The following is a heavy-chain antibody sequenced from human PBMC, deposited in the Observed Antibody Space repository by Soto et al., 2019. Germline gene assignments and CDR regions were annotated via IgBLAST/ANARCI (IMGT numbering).Heavy chain of an antibody. J-gene: IGHJ5*02. D-gene: IGHD2-2*01. V-gene: IGHV1-46*03. Sequence: ASVKVSCKASGYTFTSYYIHWVRQPPGQGLEWMGVINPSGGSTSYAQNFQGRVTMTRDTSTSTVYMELSSLRSEDTAVYYCVRESTPTRWFDPWGQGTLVTVSS. CDR3: VRESTPTRWFDP. CDR1: GYTFTSYY. CDR2: INPSGGST.